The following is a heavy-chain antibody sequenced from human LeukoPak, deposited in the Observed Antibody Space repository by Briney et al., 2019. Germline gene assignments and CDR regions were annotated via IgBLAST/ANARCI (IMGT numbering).Heavy chain of an antibody. D-gene: IGHD1-26*01. CDR3: ARDSPSGSPPDGY. CDR2: IIPIFGTA. CDR1: GGTFSSYA. J-gene: IGHJ4*02. Sequence: GASVKVSCKASGGTFSSYAISWVRQAPGQGLEWMGGIIPIFGTANYAQKFQGRVTITTDESTSTAYMELSSLRSEDTAVYYCARDSPSGSPPDGYWGQGTLVTVSS. V-gene: IGHV1-69*05.